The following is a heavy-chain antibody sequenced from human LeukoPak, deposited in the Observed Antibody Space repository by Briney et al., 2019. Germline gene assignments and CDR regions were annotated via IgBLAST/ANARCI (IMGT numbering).Heavy chain of an antibody. CDR3: ARDLDVSSGYLNWFDP. CDR1: GYTFTSYG. D-gene: IGHD3-22*01. J-gene: IGHJ5*02. V-gene: IGHV1-2*02. CDR2: INPNSGGT. Sequence: GASVKVSCKASGYTFTSYGISWVRQAPGQGLEWMGWINPNSGGTNYAQKFQGRVTMTRDTSISTAYMELSRLRSDDTAVYYCARDLDVSSGYLNWFDPWGQGTLVTVSS.